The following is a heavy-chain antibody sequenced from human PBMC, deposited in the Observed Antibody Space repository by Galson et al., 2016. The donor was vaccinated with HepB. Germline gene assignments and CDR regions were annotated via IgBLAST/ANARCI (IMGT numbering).Heavy chain of an antibody. CDR2: IIPFFETA. V-gene: IGHV1-69*13. D-gene: IGHD2-21*02. CDR1: RGTFSSYA. Sequence: SVKVSCKASRGTFSSYAISWVRQAPGQGLEWMGGIIPFFETADNAQKFQGRLTITADESTTTVYMELSSLGSEDTALYYCARSTPYCGGDCNFDYWGQGTLLTVSS. J-gene: IGHJ4*02. CDR3: ARSTPYCGGDCNFDY.